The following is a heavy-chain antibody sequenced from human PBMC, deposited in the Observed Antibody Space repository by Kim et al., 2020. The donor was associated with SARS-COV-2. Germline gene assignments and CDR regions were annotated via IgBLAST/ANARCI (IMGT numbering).Heavy chain of an antibody. CDR3: ARRSASAGVDW. J-gene: IGHJ4*02. CDR2: T. Sequence: TKNNPSLQGRVTLSVDTSKNQFSLKLTAVTAADTAVYYCARRSASAGVDWWGQGTPVTVSS. V-gene: IGHV4-34*01. D-gene: IGHD1-1*01.